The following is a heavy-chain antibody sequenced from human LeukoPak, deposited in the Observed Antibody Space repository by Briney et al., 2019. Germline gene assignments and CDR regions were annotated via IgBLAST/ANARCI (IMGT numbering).Heavy chain of an antibody. D-gene: IGHD6-13*01. CDR3: ARFAAAGTRGYYMDV. J-gene: IGHJ6*03. Sequence: GGSLRLSCVVSGLSFRSYDMHWVRQATGKGLEWVSVVGSAGDTHYPGSVKGRFTISRDNAKKSLYLQMNSLRAEDTALYHCARFAAAGTRGYYMDVWGKGTTVTIFS. CDR1: GLSFRSYD. CDR2: VGSAGDT. V-gene: IGHV3-13*01.